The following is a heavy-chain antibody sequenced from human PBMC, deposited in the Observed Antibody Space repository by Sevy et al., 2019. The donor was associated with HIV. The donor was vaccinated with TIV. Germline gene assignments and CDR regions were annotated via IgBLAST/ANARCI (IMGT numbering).Heavy chain of an antibody. V-gene: IGHV3-7*01. CDR1: GFTFSTYW. CDR3: ATDLFSSSSADVFDI. D-gene: IGHD6-6*01. J-gene: IGHJ3*02. Sequence: GGSLRLSCAASGFTFSTYWMNWVRQAPGKGLEWVANIKQDGSGKNYVDSVKGRFTISRDNARNSLFLELNSLKVEDTAVYYCATDLFSSSSADVFDIWGQGTMVTDSS. CDR2: IKQDGSGK.